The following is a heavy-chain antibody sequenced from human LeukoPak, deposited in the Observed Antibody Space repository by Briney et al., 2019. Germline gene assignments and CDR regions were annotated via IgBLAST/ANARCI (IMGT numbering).Heavy chain of an antibody. CDR2: INHSGST. J-gene: IGHJ5*02. CDR3: ARDIIAVTNHNWFDP. V-gene: IGHV4-34*01. CDR1: GGSFSGYY. Sequence: SETLSLTCAVYGGSFSGYYWSWIRQPPGKGLEWIGEINHSGSTNYNPSLKSRVTMSVDTSKNQFSLKLSSVTAADTAVYYCARDIIAVTNHNWFDPWGQGTLVTVSS. D-gene: IGHD4-17*01.